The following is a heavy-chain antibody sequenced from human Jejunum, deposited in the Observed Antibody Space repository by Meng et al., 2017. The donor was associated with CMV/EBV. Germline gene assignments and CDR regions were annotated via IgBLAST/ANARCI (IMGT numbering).Heavy chain of an antibody. CDR1: GASIRYSRYS. CDR3: ARDPTPDGSDY. V-gene: IGHV4-39*07. J-gene: IGHJ4*02. Sequence: QLQRYESGPGLVSPSEPLSLTCIMSGASIRYSRYSGGGIRQPPGKGLECIWSVYYSGSTYYNPSLESRVTISVDTSKNQFSLKLTSVTAADTATYYCARDPTPDGSDYWGRGTLVTVSS. D-gene: IGHD3-10*01. CDR2: VYYSGST.